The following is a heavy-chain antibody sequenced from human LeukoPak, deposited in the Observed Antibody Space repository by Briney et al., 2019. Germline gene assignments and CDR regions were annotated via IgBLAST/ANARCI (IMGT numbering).Heavy chain of an antibody. CDR2: IYYSGKT. Sequence: SETLSLTCTVSGGSISSSTHYWGWIRQPPGKGLEWIGTIYYSGKTYYDPSLKSRVTISVDTSKNQFSLKLTSVTAADTAVYYCARLPGISVFGVVSSRPKYYFDYWGQGTLVTVSS. CDR3: ARLPGISVFGVVSSRPKYYFDY. D-gene: IGHD3-3*01. J-gene: IGHJ4*02. CDR1: GGSISSSTHY. V-gene: IGHV4-39*07.